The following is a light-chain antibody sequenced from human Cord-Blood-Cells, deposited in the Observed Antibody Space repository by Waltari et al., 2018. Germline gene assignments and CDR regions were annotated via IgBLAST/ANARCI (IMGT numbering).Light chain of an antibody. J-gene: IGKJ2*03. V-gene: IGKV1-39*01. Sequence: DIQMTQSPSSLSASVGDRVTITCRASQSISSYLNWYQQKPGKAPKLLIYAASSLQSGCPSRVSGSGSGTDFTLTISSLQPEDFATYYCQQSYSTPYSFGQGTKLEIK. CDR1: QSISSY. CDR3: QQSYSTPYS. CDR2: AAS.